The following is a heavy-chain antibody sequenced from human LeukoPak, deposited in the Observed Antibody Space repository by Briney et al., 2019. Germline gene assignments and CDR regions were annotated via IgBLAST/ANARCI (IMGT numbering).Heavy chain of an antibody. V-gene: IGHV4-59*01. D-gene: IGHD3-10*01. CDR1: GGSISSYY. J-gene: IGHJ4*02. CDR2: IYYSGST. Sequence: SETLSLTCTVSGGSISSYYRSWIRQPPGKGLEWIGYIYYSGSTNYNPSLKSRVTISVDTSKNQFSLKLSSVTAADTAVYYSARAYGSGSYYVFDYWGQGTLVTVSS. CDR3: ARAYGSGSYYVFDY.